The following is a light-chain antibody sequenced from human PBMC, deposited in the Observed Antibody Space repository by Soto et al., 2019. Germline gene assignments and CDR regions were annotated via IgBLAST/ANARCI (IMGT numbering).Light chain of an antibody. CDR1: QSIGKD. V-gene: IGKV3D-15*02. J-gene: IGKJ1*01. CDR2: GAS. Sequence: EIVMRQSPVTLSVSPGEGATLSCWASQSIGKDVAWYQQRPGQAPRLLIYGASTRAPGIPARFSGSGSGTDFTLTISGLLSEDFAVYYCQQYGTSPRTFGQGTNVEIK. CDR3: QQYGTSPRT.